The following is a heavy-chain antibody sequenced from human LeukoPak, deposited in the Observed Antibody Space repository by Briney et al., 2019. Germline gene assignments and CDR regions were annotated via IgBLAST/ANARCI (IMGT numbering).Heavy chain of an antibody. J-gene: IGHJ4*02. CDR1: GGSISSGGYY. Sequence: PSETLSLTCTVSGGSISSGGYYWSWIRQPPGKGLEWIGYIYHSGSTYYNPSLKSRVTISVDRSKNQFSLKLSSVTAADTAVYYCARYCSSTSCYYGPDYWGQGTLVTVSS. CDR3: ARYCSSTSCYYGPDY. CDR2: IYHSGST. V-gene: IGHV4-30-2*01. D-gene: IGHD2-2*01.